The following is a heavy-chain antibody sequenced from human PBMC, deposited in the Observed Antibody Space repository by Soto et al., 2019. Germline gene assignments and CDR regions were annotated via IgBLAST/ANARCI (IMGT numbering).Heavy chain of an antibody. J-gene: IGHJ2*01. D-gene: IGHD1-26*01. Sequence: QVLESGGGLVQPGGSLRLYCAASGFTFSCCAMSWVRQAPGKGLEWVSTIHGDGDYTHDTDSVKGRFTISRDNSRNTLYLQMNSLRADDTAVYYCAKNRGAGSYSNWSFAVWGRGTLVTVSS. V-gene: IGHV3-23*01. CDR1: GFTFSCCA. CDR2: IHGDGDYT. CDR3: AKNRGAGSYSNWSFAV.